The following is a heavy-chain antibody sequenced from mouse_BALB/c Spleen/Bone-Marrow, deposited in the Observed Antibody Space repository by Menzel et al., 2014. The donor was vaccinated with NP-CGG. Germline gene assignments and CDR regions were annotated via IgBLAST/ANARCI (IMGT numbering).Heavy chain of an antibody. CDR2: ISSGSSTI. CDR1: GFTFSSFE. D-gene: IGHD4-1*01. J-gene: IGHJ2*01. Sequence: EVKVVESGGGLVQPGGSRKLSCAASGFTFSSFEMHWVRQAPEKGLEWVAYISSGSSTIFYADTVKGRFTVSRDNPKNTLFLQMTSLRSEDTAMYYCTRGGNWDDFDYWGQGTTLTVSS. V-gene: IGHV5-17*02. CDR3: TRGGNWDDFDY.